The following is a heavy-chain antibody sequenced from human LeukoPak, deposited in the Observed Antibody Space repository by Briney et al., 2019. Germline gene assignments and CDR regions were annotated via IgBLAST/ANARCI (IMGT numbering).Heavy chain of an antibody. CDR2: IILILGIA. Sequence: SVKVSCKASGGTFSSYAISWVRRAPGQGLEWMGRIILILGIANYAQKFQGRVTITADKSTSTAYMELSSLRSEDTAVYYCARGDVVPAAYYFDYWGQGTLVTVSS. V-gene: IGHV1-69*04. D-gene: IGHD2-2*01. CDR1: GGTFSSYA. CDR3: ARGDVVPAAYYFDY. J-gene: IGHJ4*02.